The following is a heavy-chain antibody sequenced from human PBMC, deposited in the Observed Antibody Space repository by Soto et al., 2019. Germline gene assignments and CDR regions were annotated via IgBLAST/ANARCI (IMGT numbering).Heavy chain of an antibody. CDR3: AKADGEQRLLPHLDK. CDR2: ISCCGGST. J-gene: IGHJ4*02. V-gene: IGHV3-23*01. CDR1: GFNFKKFA. Sequence: GGSLRLSCVASGFNFKKFAMSWVRQAPGEGLEWVSGISCCGGSTSYADSVKGRFSIARDDSTNTLSLQMNNLRVEDTAQYYCAKADGEQRLLPHLDKWGQGTLVTVSS. D-gene: IGHD6-25*01.